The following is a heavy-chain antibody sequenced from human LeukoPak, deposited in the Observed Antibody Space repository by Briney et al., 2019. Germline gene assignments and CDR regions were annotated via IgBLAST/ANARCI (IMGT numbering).Heavy chain of an antibody. CDR1: GYTFTSYY. CDR2: INPSGGST. Sequence: ASVKVSCKASGYTFTSYYMHWVRQAPGQGLEWMGIINPSGGSTSYAQKFQGRVTMTRDMSTSTVYMELSSLRSDDTAVYYCAISRTSSDSSGDYWGQGTLVTVSS. V-gene: IGHV1-46*03. CDR3: AISRTSSDSSGDY. D-gene: IGHD3-22*01. J-gene: IGHJ4*02.